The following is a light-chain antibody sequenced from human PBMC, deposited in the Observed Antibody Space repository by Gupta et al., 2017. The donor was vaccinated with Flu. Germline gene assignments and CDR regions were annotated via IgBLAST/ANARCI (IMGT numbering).Light chain of an antibody. J-gene: IGKJ1*01. CDR1: QSVSSSY. CDR2: GAS. Sequence: ERATLSCRARQSVSSSYLAWYQQKPGQAPRLLIYGASSRATGIPDRFSGSGSGTDFTLTISRLEPEDFAVYYCQQYGSSRWTFGQGTKVEIK. V-gene: IGKV3-20*01. CDR3: QQYGSSRWT.